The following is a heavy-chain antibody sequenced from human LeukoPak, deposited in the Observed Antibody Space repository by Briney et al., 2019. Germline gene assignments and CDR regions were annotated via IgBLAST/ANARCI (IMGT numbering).Heavy chain of an antibody. J-gene: IGHJ5*02. CDR3: ARAMSLGYCSGGSCGSPDWFDP. V-gene: IGHV4-34*01. CDR1: GGSFSGYY. D-gene: IGHD2-15*01. CDR2: IYYSGST. Sequence: PSETLSLTCAVYGGSFSGYYWSWIRQPPGKGLEWIGSIYYSGSTYYNPSLKSRVTISVDTSKNQFSLKLSSVTAADTAVYYCARAMSLGYCSGGSCGSPDWFDPWGQGTLVTVSS.